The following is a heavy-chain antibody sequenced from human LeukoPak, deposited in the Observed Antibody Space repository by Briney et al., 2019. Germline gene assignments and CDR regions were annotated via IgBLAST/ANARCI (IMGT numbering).Heavy chain of an antibody. CDR2: ISGSGSTT. Sequence: PGGSLRLSCAASRFIFNTYAVSWVRQAPGKGLEWVSAISGSGSTTYYRDSVKGRFTISRDNSKNTLYLQMNGLRAEDTAVYYCAKEPSATSLGGDYGYGFFQNWGQGTLVTVSS. CDR1: RFIFNTYA. D-gene: IGHD4/OR15-4a*01. J-gene: IGHJ1*01. V-gene: IGHV3-23*01. CDR3: AKEPSATSLGGDYGYGFFQN.